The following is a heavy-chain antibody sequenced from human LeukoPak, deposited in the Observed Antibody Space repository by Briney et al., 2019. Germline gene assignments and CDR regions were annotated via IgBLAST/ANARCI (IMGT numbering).Heavy chain of an antibody. CDR3: AGGDSGFGY. J-gene: IGHJ4*02. CDR1: GFTFSSYS. CDR2: ANSDGSST. D-gene: IGHD3-10*01. Sequence: PGGSLRLSCAASGFTFSSYSMNWVRQAPGKGLVWVSRANSDGSSTSYADSVKGRFAISRDNAKNTLYLQMNSLRVEDTAVYYCAGGDSGFGYWGQGTLVTVSS. V-gene: IGHV3-74*01.